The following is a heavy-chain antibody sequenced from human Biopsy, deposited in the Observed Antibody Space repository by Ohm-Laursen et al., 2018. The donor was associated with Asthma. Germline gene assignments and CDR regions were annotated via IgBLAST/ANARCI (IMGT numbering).Heavy chain of an antibody. Sequence: GGSFNTYVIGWARQAPGEGLGWMGWINSVFGTTTYPQKFQDRATITADDSTSTVYMELSSLRSEDTAVYYCARKAGSCISRTCYSLDFWGQGTLVTVSS. CDR1: GGSFNTYV. D-gene: IGHD2-2*01. CDR3: ARKAGSCISRTCYSLDF. V-gene: IGHV1-69*01. J-gene: IGHJ4*02. CDR2: INSVFGTT.